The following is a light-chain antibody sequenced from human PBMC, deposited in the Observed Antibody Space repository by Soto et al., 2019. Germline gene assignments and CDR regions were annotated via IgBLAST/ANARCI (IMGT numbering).Light chain of an antibody. CDR1: QSVSSSY. CDR2: GAS. J-gene: IGKJ1*01. CDR3: QHYGSSPPTWT. Sequence: IVLTHSPGTLSLSPGERATLSCRASQSVSSSYLAWYQQTPGQAPRLLIYGASGRATGVPDRFSGSGSGTDFTLTITRLEPEDFAVYHCQHYGSSPPTWTFGQGTKVDIK. V-gene: IGKV3-20*01.